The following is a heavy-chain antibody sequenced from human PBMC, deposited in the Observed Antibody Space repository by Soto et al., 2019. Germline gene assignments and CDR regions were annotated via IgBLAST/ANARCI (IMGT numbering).Heavy chain of an antibody. J-gene: IGHJ4*02. CDR1: GYTFTSYA. Sequence: QVQLVQSGAEVKKPGASVKVSCKASGYTFTSYAMHWVRQAPGQRLEWMGWINAGNGNTKYSQKFQGRVTITRDTSASTAYMELSSLRSEDTAVYYCARGRYYDFWSGYYPSDDWGQGTLVTVSS. CDR3: ARGRYYDFWSGYYPSDD. CDR2: INAGNGNT. D-gene: IGHD3-3*01. V-gene: IGHV1-3*01.